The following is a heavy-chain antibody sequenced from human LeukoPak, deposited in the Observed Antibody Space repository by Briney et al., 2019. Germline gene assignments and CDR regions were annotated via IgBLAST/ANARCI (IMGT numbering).Heavy chain of an antibody. V-gene: IGHV3-11*06. CDR2: ISSGSSYT. CDR3: ATSSGWYAYYFDY. CDR1: GFTFSDYY. D-gene: IGHD6-19*01. J-gene: IGHJ4*02. Sequence: GGSLRLSCAASGFTFSDYYMSWIRQAPGKGLEWVSYISSGSSYTNYADSVKGRFTISRDNAKNSLYLQMNSLRAEDTAVYYCATSSGWYAYYFDYWGQGTLVTVSS.